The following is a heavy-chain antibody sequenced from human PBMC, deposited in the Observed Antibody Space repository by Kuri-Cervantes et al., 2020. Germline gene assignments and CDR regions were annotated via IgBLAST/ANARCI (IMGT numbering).Heavy chain of an antibody. J-gene: IGHJ6*02. D-gene: IGHD3-10*01. CDR2: ISAYNGNT. Sequence: ASVKLSCKASGYTFTSYGISWVRQAPGQGLEWMGWISAYNGNTNYAQKLQGRVTMTTDTSTSTAYMELSSLRSEDTAVYYCARGKDGSGSYYQTPYGMDAWGQGTTVTVSS. CDR1: GYTFTSYG. V-gene: IGHV1-18*01. CDR3: ARGKDGSGSYYQTPYGMDA.